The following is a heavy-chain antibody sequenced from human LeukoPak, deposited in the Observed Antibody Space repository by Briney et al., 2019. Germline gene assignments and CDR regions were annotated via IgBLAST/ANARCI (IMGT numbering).Heavy chain of an antibody. D-gene: IGHD3-10*01. CDR3: ARQTYYRSGSYCDY. CDR1: GYIFTDYW. V-gene: IGHV5-51*01. Sequence: GESLKISCKASGYIFTDYWVGWVRQMPGKGLEWMGVIYPGDSDTRYSLSFQGQVTISADKSFSTAYLQWSSLKASDTAMYYCARQTYYRSGSYCDYWGQGTLVTVSS. J-gene: IGHJ4*02. CDR2: IYPGDSDT.